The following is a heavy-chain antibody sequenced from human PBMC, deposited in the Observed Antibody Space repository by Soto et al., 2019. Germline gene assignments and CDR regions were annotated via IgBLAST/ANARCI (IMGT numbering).Heavy chain of an antibody. V-gene: IGHV3-30*18. Sequence: QVQLVESGGGVVQPGRSLRLSCAASGFTFNSHALHWVRQAPGKGLEWVATVSSDGRSKFYPDSVKGRFTGSRDNSKNPLYLQINRLRGEDTAVYYCAKLRGEAREDLDHWGQGPLVPVSS. D-gene: IGHD4-17*01. CDR1: GFTFNSHA. CDR3: AKLRGEAREDLDH. J-gene: IGHJ1*01. CDR2: VSSDGRSK.